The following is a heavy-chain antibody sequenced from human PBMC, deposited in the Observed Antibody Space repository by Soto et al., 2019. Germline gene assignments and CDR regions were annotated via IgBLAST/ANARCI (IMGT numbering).Heavy chain of an antibody. Sequence: QVQLVQSGAEVKKPGSSVKVSCKASGGTFSSDTISWVRQAPGQGLEWMGRIIPILGIANYAQKFQGRVTITADKSTTTAYMELSSLRSEDTAVYYCARDIAPYYDSSDYPSHYFDYWGQGTLVTVSS. CDR1: GGTFSSDT. J-gene: IGHJ4*02. CDR3: ARDIAPYYDSSDYPSHYFDY. D-gene: IGHD3-22*01. CDR2: IIPILGIA. V-gene: IGHV1-69*08.